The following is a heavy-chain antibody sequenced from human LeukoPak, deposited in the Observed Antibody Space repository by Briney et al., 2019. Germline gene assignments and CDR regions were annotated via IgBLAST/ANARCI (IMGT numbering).Heavy chain of an antibody. J-gene: IGHJ4*02. CDR1: GVTFSTYA. CDR3: AKDRFSVTPYYFDF. V-gene: IGHV3-23*01. CDR2: ISGSGGTT. D-gene: IGHD4-17*01. Sequence: GGSLRLSCAAAGVTFSTYAMTLVRQAPGKGLEWVSSISGSGGTTDYADSVQGRFTISRDNSKSTLLLQMNGLRAEDTAVYYCAKDRFSVTPYYFDFWGQGTLVTVSS.